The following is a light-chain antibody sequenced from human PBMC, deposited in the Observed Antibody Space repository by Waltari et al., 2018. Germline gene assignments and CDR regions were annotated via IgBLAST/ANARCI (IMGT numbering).Light chain of an antibody. CDR1: QGISRF. J-gene: IGKJ2*01. CDR3: QQLNSYPYT. Sequence: IKLTQSSSSLPASVGDRVTITCRASQGISRFLAWYQQKSGQAPKLLIYDASTLQSGVPSRFSGSGSGTDFTLTISSLQPEDFATYYCQQLNSYPYTFGQGTKLEIK. V-gene: IGKV1-9*01. CDR2: DAS.